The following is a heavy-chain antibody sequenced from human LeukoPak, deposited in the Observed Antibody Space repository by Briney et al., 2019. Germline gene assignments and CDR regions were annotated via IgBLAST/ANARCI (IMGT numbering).Heavy chain of an antibody. CDR2: IYYSGST. Sequence: PSETLSLTCTVSGGSISSGGYYWSWIRQHPEKGLEWIGYIYYSGSTYYNPSLKSRVTISVDTSKNQFSLKLSSVTAADTAVYYCARVVGTMVRGVGNWFDPWGQGTLVTVSS. V-gene: IGHV4-31*03. CDR3: ARVVGTMVRGVGNWFDP. D-gene: IGHD3-10*01. CDR1: GGSISSGGYY. J-gene: IGHJ5*02.